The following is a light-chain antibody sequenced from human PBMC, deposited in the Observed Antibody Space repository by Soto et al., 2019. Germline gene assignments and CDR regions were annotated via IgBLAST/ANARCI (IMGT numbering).Light chain of an antibody. Sequence: DIQMTQSPSTLSASVGDRVTITCRASQSITNWLAWYQQKPGEAPKLLIYDASTLESGVPSRFSGSGSGTEFTLTISSLQPDDFANYYCQQYKSYSQTFGQGTKVEIK. CDR3: QQYKSYSQT. CDR2: DAS. CDR1: QSITNW. V-gene: IGKV1-5*01. J-gene: IGKJ1*01.